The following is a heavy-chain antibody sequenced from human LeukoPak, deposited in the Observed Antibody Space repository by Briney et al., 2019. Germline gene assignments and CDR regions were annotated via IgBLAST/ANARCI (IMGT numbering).Heavy chain of an antibody. D-gene: IGHD6-13*01. CDR1: GFTFSSYA. Sequence: PGGSLRLSCAASGFTFSSYAMSWVRQAPGKGLEWVSAISGSGGSTYYADSVKGRFTISRDNSKNTLYLQMNSLRAEDTAVYYCAKRGGQQLVNGYYYYMDVWGKGTTVTVSS. CDR2: ISGSGGST. V-gene: IGHV3-23*01. J-gene: IGHJ6*03. CDR3: AKRGGQQLVNGYYYYMDV.